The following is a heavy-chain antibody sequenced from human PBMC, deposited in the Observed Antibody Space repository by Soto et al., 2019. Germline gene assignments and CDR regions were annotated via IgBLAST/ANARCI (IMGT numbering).Heavy chain of an antibody. CDR2: IWYDGSNK. CDR3: ARDRGVIDAALRVYYGMDV. V-gene: IGHV3-33*01. J-gene: IGHJ6*02. Sequence: QVQLVESGGGVVQPGRSLRLSCAASGFTFSSYGMHWVRQAPGKGLEWVAGIWYDGSNKYYADSVKGRFTISRDNSKNILYLQMNSLRTEDTAVYNCARDRGVIDAALRVYYGMDVWGQGTTDTVSS. CDR1: GFTFSSYG. D-gene: IGHD4-17*01.